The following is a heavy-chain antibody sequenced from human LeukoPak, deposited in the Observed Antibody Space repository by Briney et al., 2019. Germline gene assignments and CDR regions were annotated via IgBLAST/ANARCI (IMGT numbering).Heavy chain of an antibody. CDR1: GFTFSSYW. Sequence: GGSLRLSCAASGFTFSSYWMSWARQAPGKGLEWVANIKQDGSEKYYVDSVKGRFTISRDNAKNSLYLQMNSLRAEDTALYYCAKGDTAMVTHFDYWGQGTLVTVSS. V-gene: IGHV3-7*03. J-gene: IGHJ4*02. CDR2: IKQDGSEK. D-gene: IGHD5-18*01. CDR3: AKGDTAMVTHFDY.